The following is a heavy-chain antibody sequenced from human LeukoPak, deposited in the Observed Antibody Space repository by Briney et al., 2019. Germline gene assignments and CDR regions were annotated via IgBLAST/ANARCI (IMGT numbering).Heavy chain of an antibody. J-gene: IGHJ4*02. Sequence: GRSLRPSCAASGFTFSSYGMRWVRQAPGKGPEWVAVISYDGRNKYYADSVKGRFTISRDNSKNTLYLQMNTLRAEDTAVYYCAKVPLPAAIRGYFDYWGQGTLVTVSS. D-gene: IGHD2-2*01. CDR3: AKVPLPAAIRGYFDY. V-gene: IGHV3-30*18. CDR1: GFTFSSYG. CDR2: ISYDGRNK.